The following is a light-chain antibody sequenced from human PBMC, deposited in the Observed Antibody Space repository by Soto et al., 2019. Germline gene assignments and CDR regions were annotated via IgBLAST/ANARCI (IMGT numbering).Light chain of an antibody. Sequence: QSALTQPRSVSGSPGQSVTISCTGTSSDVGGYNYVSWYQQHPGKAPYLMIYDVTKRPSGVPDRFSGSKSGNTASLTISGLQAEDEADYYCCSYADSYSLFGGGTKLTVL. CDR3: CSYADSYSL. CDR1: SSDVGGYNY. V-gene: IGLV2-11*01. J-gene: IGLJ2*01. CDR2: DVT.